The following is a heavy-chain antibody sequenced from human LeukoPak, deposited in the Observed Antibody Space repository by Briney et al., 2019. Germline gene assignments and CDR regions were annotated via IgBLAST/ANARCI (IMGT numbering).Heavy chain of an antibody. CDR1: GGSFSGYY. CDR3: ARDSNSWNYFDN. Sequence: PSETLSLTCAVYGGSFSGYYWSWIRQPPGKGLEWIGEINHSGSANYNPSLVSRVTISVDTSKSQFSLKLSSVTAADTAVYYCARDSNSWNYFDNWGQAGKATVSS. J-gene: IGHJ4*02. CDR2: INHSGSA. D-gene: IGHD6-13*01. V-gene: IGHV4-34*01.